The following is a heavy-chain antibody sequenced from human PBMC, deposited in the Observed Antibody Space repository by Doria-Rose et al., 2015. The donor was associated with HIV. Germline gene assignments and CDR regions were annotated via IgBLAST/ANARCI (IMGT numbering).Heavy chain of an antibody. CDR3: ARMGSYRELDY. J-gene: IGHJ4*02. CDR1: GSSVSSRGYY. D-gene: IGHD3-3*01. V-gene: IGHV4-31*03. CDR2: TYYTGTS. Sequence: LQDSGPCLVKPSETLSLTFSVSGSSVSSRGYYWNWIRQVPGKGLESLGYTYYTGTSDYSPSLKSRLNMAVDTSKNQFSLKLSFVTVADTAVYYCARMGSYRELDYWGQGARGTGSA.